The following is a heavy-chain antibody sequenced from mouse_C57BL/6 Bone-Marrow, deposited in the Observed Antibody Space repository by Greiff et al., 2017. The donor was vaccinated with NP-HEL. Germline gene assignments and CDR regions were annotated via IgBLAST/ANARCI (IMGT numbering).Heavy chain of an antibody. D-gene: IGHD1-1*01. CDR2: ISSGGSYT. CDR3: ASPITTVVAYWYFDV. J-gene: IGHJ1*03. V-gene: IGHV5-6*01. Sequence: EVKLVESGGDLVKPGGSLKLSCAASGFTFSSYGMSWVRQTPDKRLEWVATISSGGSYTYYPDSVKGRFTISSDNAKNTLYLQMSSLKSEDTAMYYCASPITTVVAYWYFDVWGTGTTVTVSS. CDR1: GFTFSSYG.